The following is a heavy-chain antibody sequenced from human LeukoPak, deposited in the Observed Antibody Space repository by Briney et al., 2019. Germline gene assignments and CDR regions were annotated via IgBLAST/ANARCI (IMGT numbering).Heavy chain of an antibody. J-gene: IGHJ4*02. V-gene: IGHV1-2*02. CDR3: SWAGGTSDVASFDY. CDR2: ITRSSGAT. Sequence: ASVKVSCKASGYTFTDYYIHWVRQAPKQGFEWMGWITRSSGATKFGQRFQGRVTLTRDTSISTFYMEMSSLRSDDAAVYCVSWAGGTSDVASFDYWGQGTLVTVSS. CDR1: GYTFTDYY. D-gene: IGHD2-21*01.